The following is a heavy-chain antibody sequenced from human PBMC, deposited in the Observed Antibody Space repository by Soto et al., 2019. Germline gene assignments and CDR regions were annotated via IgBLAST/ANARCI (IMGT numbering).Heavy chain of an antibody. CDR1: GFTFSDYS. CDR2: ISSSSSYI. CDR3: ARFGYCSNGVCYTTNYYYMDV. J-gene: IGHJ6*03. Sequence: EVQLVESGGGLVKPGGSLRLSCAASGFTFSDYSMNWVRQAPGKGLEWVSSISSSSSYIYYADSVKGRFTSSRDNAKNSLHLQMSSLRAEDTAVYYCARFGYCSNGVCYTTNYYYMDVWGKGTTVTVS. V-gene: IGHV3-21*01. D-gene: IGHD2-8*01.